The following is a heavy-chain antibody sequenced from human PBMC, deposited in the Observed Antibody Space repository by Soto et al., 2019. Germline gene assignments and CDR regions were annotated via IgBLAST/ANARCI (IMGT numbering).Heavy chain of an antibody. J-gene: IGHJ4*02. CDR2: IIPILGIA. V-gene: IGHV1-69*10. CDR3: ALGNGYYYYFDY. CDR1: GGTFSSYA. Sequence: ASVKVSCKASGGTFSSYAISWVRQAPGQGLEWMGGIIPILGIANYAQKFQGRVTITADKSTSTAYMELSSLRSEDTAVYYCALGNGYYYYFDYWGQGTLVTVSS. D-gene: IGHD3-22*01.